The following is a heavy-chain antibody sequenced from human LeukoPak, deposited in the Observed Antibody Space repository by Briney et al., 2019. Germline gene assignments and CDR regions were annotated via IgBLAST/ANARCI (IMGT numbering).Heavy chain of an antibody. CDR2: IYHSGST. Sequence: PSGTLSLTCAVSGGSISSTNWWIWVRQPPGKGLEWIGEIYHSGSTNYNASLKSRVSISVDKSKNQFSLNLSSVTAADTAVYYCAREYTGSDYLDYWGPGTLVTVSS. CDR3: AREYTGSDYLDY. V-gene: IGHV4-4*02. CDR1: GGSISSTNW. J-gene: IGHJ4*02. D-gene: IGHD5-12*01.